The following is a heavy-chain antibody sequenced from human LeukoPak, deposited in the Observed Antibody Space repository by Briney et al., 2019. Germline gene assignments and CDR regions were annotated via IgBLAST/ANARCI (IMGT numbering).Heavy chain of an antibody. CDR3: ARGPMVRGENWFDP. D-gene: IGHD3-10*01. CDR2: FYYSGST. J-gene: IGHJ5*02. V-gene: IGHV4-39*01. Sequence: SETLSLTCTVSGGSISSYYWGWIRQPPGKGLEWIGSFYYSGSTYYNPSLKSRVTISVDTSKNQFSLKLSSVTAADTAVYYCARGPMVRGENWFDPWGQGTLVTVSS. CDR1: GGSISSYY.